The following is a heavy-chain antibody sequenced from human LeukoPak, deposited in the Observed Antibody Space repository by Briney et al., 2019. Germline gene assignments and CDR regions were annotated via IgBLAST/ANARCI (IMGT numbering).Heavy chain of an antibody. Sequence: PGGSLRLSCAASGFTFSNFWMSWVRQAPGKGVEWVANIKEDGSEDHFVDSVKGRFTISRDNAKNSLYLQMSSLRAEDTAVYYCVREYYYNSSGYRALRYWGQGTLVTVSS. CDR3: VREYYYNSSGYRALRY. CDR1: GFTFSNFW. V-gene: IGHV3-7*01. J-gene: IGHJ4*02. D-gene: IGHD3-22*01. CDR2: IKEDGSED.